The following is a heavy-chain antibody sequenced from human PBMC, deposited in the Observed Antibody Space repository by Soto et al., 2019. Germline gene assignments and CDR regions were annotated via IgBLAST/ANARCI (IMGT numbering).Heavy chain of an antibody. Sequence: QDQLVESGGGVVQPGRSLRLSCAASGFTFSNYGMHWVRQAPGKGLEWVAVIWSDGSNADYADSVKGRFTIYRDNSQETLYLQMNSLRVEDTAVYHCARGTLYHIRAGYTWFDPWGQGTLVTVSS. CDR2: IWSDGSNA. D-gene: IGHD2-21*01. CDR3: ARGTLYHIRAGYTWFDP. J-gene: IGHJ5*02. V-gene: IGHV3-33*01. CDR1: GFTFSNYG.